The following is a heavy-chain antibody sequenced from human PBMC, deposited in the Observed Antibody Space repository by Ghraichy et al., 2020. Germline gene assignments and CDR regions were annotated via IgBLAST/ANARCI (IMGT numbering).Heavy chain of an antibody. J-gene: IGHJ4*02. V-gene: IGHV2-26*01. CDR2: IFSNDEK. Sequence: SGPTLVKPTETLTLTCTVSGFSLSNARMGVSWIRQPPGKALEWLAHIFSNDEKSYSTSLKSRLTISKDTSKSQVVLTMTNMDPVDTATYYCARIYRKILTYYFDYWGQGTLVTVSS. D-gene: IGHD3-9*01. CDR1: GFSLSNARMG. CDR3: ARIYRKILTYYFDY.